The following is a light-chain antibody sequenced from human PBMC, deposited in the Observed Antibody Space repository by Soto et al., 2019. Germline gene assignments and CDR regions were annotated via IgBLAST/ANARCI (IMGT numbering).Light chain of an antibody. CDR3: CSYAGTYTLGV. J-gene: IGLJ1*01. CDR2: DVT. CDR1: SSDVGSYNR. Sequence: QSVLTQPPSVSGSPGQSVTISCTGTSSDVGSYNRVSWYQQRPGKAPKLMIYDVTKRPSGVPDRSSGSKSDNTASLTISGLLSEDEADYYCCSYAGTYTLGVFGTRTKVTVL. V-gene: IGLV2-11*01.